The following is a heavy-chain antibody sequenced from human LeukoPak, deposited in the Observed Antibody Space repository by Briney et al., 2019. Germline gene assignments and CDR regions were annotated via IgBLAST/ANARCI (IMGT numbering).Heavy chain of an antibody. J-gene: IGHJ3*02. V-gene: IGHV3-9*01. D-gene: IGHD4-11*01. CDR3: AKATTLDDAFDI. CDR1: GFTFDDYA. CDR2: ISWNSGSI. Sequence: SGGSLRLSCAASGFTFDDYAMHWVRQAPGKGLEWVSGISWNSGSIGYADSVKGRFTISRDNAKNSLYLQMNSLRAEDTALYYCAKATTLDDAFDIWGQGTMVTVSS.